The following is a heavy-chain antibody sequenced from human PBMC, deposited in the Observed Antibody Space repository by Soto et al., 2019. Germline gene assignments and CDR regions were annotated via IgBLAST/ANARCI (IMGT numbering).Heavy chain of an antibody. V-gene: IGHV3-23*01. CDR1: GFSFGSYA. D-gene: IGHD3-3*01. J-gene: IGHJ4*02. CDR3: ARWSYLDY. CDR2: ISGSDVKT. Sequence: GGSLRLSCAASGFSFGSYALSWVRQAPGKGLEWVSTISGSDVKTFYADSVKGRFSISRDTSQSTLYLQMNSLRADDTAMYYCARWSYLDYWGQGTRVTVYS.